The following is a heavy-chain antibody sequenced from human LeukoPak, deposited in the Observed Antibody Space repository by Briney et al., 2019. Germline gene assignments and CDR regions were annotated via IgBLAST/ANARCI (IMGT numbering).Heavy chain of an antibody. D-gene: IGHD1-26*01. CDR3: ARNRVGATGILAIYYYYGMDV. V-gene: IGHV1-46*01. CDR1: GYTITSYY. Sequence: ASVKVSCKASGYTITSYYMHWVRQAPGQGLEWMGIINPSGGSTSYAQKFQGRVTMTRDTSTSTVYMELSSLRSEDTAVYYCARNRVGATGILAIYYYYGMDVWGQGTTVTVSS. J-gene: IGHJ6*02. CDR2: INPSGGST.